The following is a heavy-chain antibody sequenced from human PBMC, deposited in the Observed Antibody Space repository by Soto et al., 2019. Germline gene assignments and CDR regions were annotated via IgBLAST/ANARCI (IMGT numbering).Heavy chain of an antibody. CDR1: GYSFTDYH. D-gene: IGHD3-3*01. CDR2: INPKSGGT. Sequence: ASVKVSCKASGYSFTDYHIHWVRQAPGQGLEWLGRINPKSGGTSTAQKFQGWVTMTTDTSISTAYMELRSLRSDDTAVYYCARDHRLSWQENVYDFWSGYNNWFGPWGQGTLVTVSS. J-gene: IGHJ5*02. V-gene: IGHV1-2*04. CDR3: ARDHRLSWQENVYDFWSGYNNWFGP.